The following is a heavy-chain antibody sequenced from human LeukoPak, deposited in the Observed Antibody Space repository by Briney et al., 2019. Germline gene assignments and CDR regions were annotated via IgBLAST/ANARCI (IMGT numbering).Heavy chain of an antibody. CDR2: IYYSGST. CDR1: GGSISNYY. CDR3: ARSRVRDWFDP. V-gene: IGHV4-59*01. J-gene: IGHJ5*02. Sequence: SETLSLTCTVSGGSISNYYWSWIRQPPGKGLEWIGYIYYSGSTIYNPFLESRVTISVDTSKNQFSLKLSSVTAADTAVYYGARSRVRDWFDPWGQGTLVTVSS. D-gene: IGHD5-24*01.